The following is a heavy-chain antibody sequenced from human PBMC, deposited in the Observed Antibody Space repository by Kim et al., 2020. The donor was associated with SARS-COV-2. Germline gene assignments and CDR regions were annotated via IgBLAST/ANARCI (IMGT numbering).Heavy chain of an antibody. CDR1: GGSFSGYY. Sequence: SETLSLTCAVYGGSFSGYYWSWIRQPPGKGLEWIGEINHSGSTNYNPSLKSRVTISVDTSKNQFSLKLSSVTAADTAVYYCARSFRASSLPRITMVRGAPGWFDPWGQGTLVTVSS. CDR2: INHSGST. CDR3: ARSFRASSLPRITMVRGAPGWFDP. D-gene: IGHD3-10*01. V-gene: IGHV4-34*01. J-gene: IGHJ5*02.